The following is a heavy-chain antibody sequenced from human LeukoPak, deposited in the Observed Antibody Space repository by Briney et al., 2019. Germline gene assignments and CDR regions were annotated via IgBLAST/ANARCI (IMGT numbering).Heavy chain of an antibody. CDR1: GGSISSSY. D-gene: IGHD3-16*01. CDR3: ARDGSHYYYDY. J-gene: IGHJ4*02. CDR2: IYYSGST. Sequence: SETLSLTCTVSGGSISSSYWSWIRQPAGKGLEWIGYIYYSGSTYYNPSLKSRVTISVDTSKNQFSLKLSSVTAADTAVYYCARDGSHYYYDYWGQGALVTVSS. V-gene: IGHV4-59*06.